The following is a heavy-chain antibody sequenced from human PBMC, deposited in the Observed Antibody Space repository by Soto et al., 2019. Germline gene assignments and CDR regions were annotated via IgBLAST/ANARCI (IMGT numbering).Heavy chain of an antibody. CDR3: AGSTGYSIDQ. V-gene: IGHV4-39*01. J-gene: IGHJ4*02. Sequence: QLQLQESGPGLVKPSETLSLTCTVSGGSISSGYYYWGWIRQPPGKGLEWIGSLYYTGTTYYNASLKSRVTISADTTKNQVSLKLRSVTAADTAVYYCAGSTGYSIDQWGQGTLVTVSS. CDR1: GGSISSGYYY. D-gene: IGHD3-9*01. CDR2: LYYTGTT.